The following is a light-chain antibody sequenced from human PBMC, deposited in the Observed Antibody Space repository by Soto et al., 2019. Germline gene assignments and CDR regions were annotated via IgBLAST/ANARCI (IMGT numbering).Light chain of an antibody. J-gene: IGKJ1*01. V-gene: IGKV1-5*01. CDR2: EAT. CDR1: QSVSIW. Sequence: DIHMSQSRATLSASIVDRVAITCRASQSVSIWLAWYQQKPGNAPRLLIYEATSLKSGVPSRFSGSGSGTEFTLTISSLQPDDFATYYCQQYFDYPWMFGQGTKVEIK. CDR3: QQYFDYPWM.